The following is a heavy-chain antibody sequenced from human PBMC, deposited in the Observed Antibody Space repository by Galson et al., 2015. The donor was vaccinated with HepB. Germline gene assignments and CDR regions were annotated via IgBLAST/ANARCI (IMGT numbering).Heavy chain of an antibody. J-gene: IGHJ5*02. Sequence: SLRLSCAASGFTFSSYSMNWVRQAPGKGLEWVSSISSSSSYIYYADSVKGRFTISRDNAKNSLYLQMNSLRAEDTAVYYCARLWFGELSTNWFDPWGQGTPVTVSS. D-gene: IGHD3-10*01. V-gene: IGHV3-21*01. CDR2: ISSSSSYI. CDR3: ARLWFGELSTNWFDP. CDR1: GFTFSSYS.